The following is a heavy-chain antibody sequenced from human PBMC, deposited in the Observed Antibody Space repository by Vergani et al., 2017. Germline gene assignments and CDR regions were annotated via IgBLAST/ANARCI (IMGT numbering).Heavy chain of an antibody. V-gene: IGHV3-7*03. Sequence: EVHLEESGGGLVQPGGSLRLSCAASGFTFGDYYMAWIRLAPGKGLDWVASIKRDGTGTFYVDSVKGRFTISRDNAKTTLYLQMNSLRDEDRGVYYCARISGGSAPYLQYWGQGTLVTVAS. CDR1: GFTFGDYY. CDR2: IKRDGTGT. CDR3: ARISGGSAPYLQY. J-gene: IGHJ4*01. D-gene: IGHD2-15*01.